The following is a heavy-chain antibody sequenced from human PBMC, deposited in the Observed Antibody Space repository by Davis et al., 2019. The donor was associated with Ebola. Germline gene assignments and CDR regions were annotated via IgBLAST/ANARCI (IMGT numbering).Heavy chain of an antibody. CDR3: ARGRVVVAATIIYYYYGMDI. D-gene: IGHD2-15*01. Sequence: PSETLSLTCAVYGGSFSGYFWSWIRQPPGKGLEWIGEINHSGSTNYNPSLKSRVTISVDTSKNQFSLKLSSVTAADTAVYYCARGRVVVAATIIYYYYGMDIWGQGTTVTVSS. CDR2: INHSGST. J-gene: IGHJ6*02. V-gene: IGHV4-34*01. CDR1: GGSFSGYF.